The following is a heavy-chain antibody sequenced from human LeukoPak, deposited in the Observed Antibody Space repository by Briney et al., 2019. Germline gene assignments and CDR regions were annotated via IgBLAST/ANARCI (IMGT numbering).Heavy chain of an antibody. Sequence: KPSETLSLTCTVSGGSMSSYYWGWIRQPAGEGLEWIGRIYTSGSTNYNPSLKSRVTMSVDTSKNQFSLKLSSVTAADTAVYYCVEGYDDAFDIWGQGTMVTVSS. V-gene: IGHV4-4*07. CDR1: GGSMSSYY. D-gene: IGHD6-13*01. CDR3: VEGYDDAFDI. J-gene: IGHJ3*02. CDR2: IYTSGST.